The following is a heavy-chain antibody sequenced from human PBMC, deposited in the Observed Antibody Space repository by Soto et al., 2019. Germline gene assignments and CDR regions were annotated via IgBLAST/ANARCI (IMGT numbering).Heavy chain of an antibody. D-gene: IGHD6-19*01. V-gene: IGHV3-30*18. Sequence: QVQLVDSGGGVVQPGGSLRLSCAASGFTFSTYGMHWVRQAPGKGRGWGAFFSSDGSKQYYTDSVKGRFTISRDNSKNTLYLQMNSLRAEDTAIYYCAKDGVGGAGQLWLVRFPDYWGQGTQVTVSS. CDR3: AKDGVGGAGQLWLVRFPDY. CDR2: FSSDGSKQ. J-gene: IGHJ4*02. CDR1: GFTFSTYG.